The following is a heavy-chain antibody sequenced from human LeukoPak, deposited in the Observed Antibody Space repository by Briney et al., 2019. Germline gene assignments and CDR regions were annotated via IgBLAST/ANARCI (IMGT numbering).Heavy chain of an antibody. Sequence: GGSLRLSCAASGFIFSIYNMNWVRQAPGKGLEWVAVIWYDGSNKYYADSVKGRFTISRDNSKNTLYLQMNSLRAEDTAVYYCARGYAWSSSWYEVYYFDYWGQGTLVTVSS. CDR3: ARGYAWSSSWYEVYYFDY. D-gene: IGHD6-13*01. V-gene: IGHV3-33*08. CDR2: IWYDGSNK. CDR1: GFIFSIYN. J-gene: IGHJ4*02.